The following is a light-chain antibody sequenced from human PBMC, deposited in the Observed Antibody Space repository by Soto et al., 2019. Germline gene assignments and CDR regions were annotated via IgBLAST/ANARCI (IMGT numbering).Light chain of an antibody. Sequence: QYALTQPSSLTGSPGQSITISCTGTSSDVGNYIFVSWYRQHPGKAPKLMIYDINNRPSGVSNRFSGSKSGNTASLTISGLQAEDEADYYCVSSTTGASYVFGTGTKVPVL. CDR2: DIN. CDR1: SSDVGNYIF. V-gene: IGLV2-14*01. J-gene: IGLJ1*01. CDR3: VSSTTGASYV.